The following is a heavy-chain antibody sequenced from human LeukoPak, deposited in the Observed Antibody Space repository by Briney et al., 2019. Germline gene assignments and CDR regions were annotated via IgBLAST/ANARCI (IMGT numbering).Heavy chain of an antibody. Sequence: ASVKVSCKASGYTFTGYYMHWVRQAPGQGLEWMGWINPNSGGTNYAQKFQGRVTMTRDTSISTAYMELSRLRSDDTAVYYCASRGGYCSSTSCYVDYWGQGTLVTVSS. J-gene: IGHJ4*02. CDR1: GYTFTGYY. CDR2: INPNSGGT. CDR3: ASRGGYCSSTSCYVDY. D-gene: IGHD2-2*01. V-gene: IGHV1-2*02.